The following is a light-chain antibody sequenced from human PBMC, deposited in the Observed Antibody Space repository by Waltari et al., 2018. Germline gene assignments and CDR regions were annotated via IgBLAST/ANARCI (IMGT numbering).Light chain of an antibody. V-gene: IGKV1-39*01. CDR2: ASF. CDR1: QSILTY. CDR3: RQTFSPLGYT. Sequence: DIQMTQSPSSLSASVGDTITITCRASQSILTYLNWYQPKAGKAPKVLIYASFSWQNGVPSRFLGGGTGTDFTVSISSLRVEDFATYYCRQTFSPLGYTFGQGTKLDFK. J-gene: IGKJ2*01.